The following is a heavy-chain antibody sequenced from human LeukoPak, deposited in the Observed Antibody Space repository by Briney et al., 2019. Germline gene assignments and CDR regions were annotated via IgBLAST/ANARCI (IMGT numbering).Heavy chain of an antibody. CDR1: GYTFTNYD. D-gene: IGHD4-17*01. Sequence: ASVKVSCKASGYTFTNYDINWVRQAPGQGLEWMGIINPSGGSTSYAQKFQGRVTMTRDTSTSTVYMELSSLRSEDTAVYYCARDYGDYVFDYWGQGTLVTVSS. CDR2: INPSGGST. J-gene: IGHJ4*02. CDR3: ARDYGDYVFDY. V-gene: IGHV1-46*01.